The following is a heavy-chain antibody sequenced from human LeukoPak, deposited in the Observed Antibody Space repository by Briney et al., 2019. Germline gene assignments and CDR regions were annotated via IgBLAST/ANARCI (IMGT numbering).Heavy chain of an antibody. CDR3: ARDYCSSTSCLFDY. CDR2: INPNSGDT. D-gene: IGHD2-2*01. J-gene: IGHJ4*02. V-gene: IGHV1-2*06. Sequence: ASVKVSCTASGYTFTGYHMHWVRQAPGQGLEWMGRINPNSGDTNYAQKFQGRVAMTRDTSISTAFMELTGLRSDDTAVYYCARDYCSSTSCLFDYWGQGTLVTVSS. CDR1: GYTFTGYH.